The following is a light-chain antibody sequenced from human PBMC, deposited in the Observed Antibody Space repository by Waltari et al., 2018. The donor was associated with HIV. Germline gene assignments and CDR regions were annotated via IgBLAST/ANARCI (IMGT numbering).Light chain of an antibody. CDR2: GAS. V-gene: IGKV1-27*01. J-gene: IGKJ1*01. CDR1: QGIGSY. CDR3: QKYNNVPQT. Sequence: DIQMTQSPSSLSASVGDRVTITCRASQGIGSYLAWYRHKPGKAPDLLIYGASNLQSGVSSRFSGSGSETNFTLTITNLQPEDVATYYCQKYNNVPQTFGQGTKVEIK.